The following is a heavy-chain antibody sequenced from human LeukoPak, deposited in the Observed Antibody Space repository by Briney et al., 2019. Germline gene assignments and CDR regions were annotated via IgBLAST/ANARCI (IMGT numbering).Heavy chain of an antibody. CDR3: ATPGAYYDILTGLRDDAFDI. J-gene: IGHJ3*02. D-gene: IGHD3-9*01. Sequence: ASVKVSCKASGGTFSSYAISWVLQAPGQGLEWMGRIIPIFGTANYAQKFQGRVTITTDESTSTAYMELSSLRSEDTAVYYCATPGAYYDILTGLRDDAFDIWGQGTMVTVSS. CDR2: IIPIFGTA. V-gene: IGHV1-69*05. CDR1: GGTFSSYA.